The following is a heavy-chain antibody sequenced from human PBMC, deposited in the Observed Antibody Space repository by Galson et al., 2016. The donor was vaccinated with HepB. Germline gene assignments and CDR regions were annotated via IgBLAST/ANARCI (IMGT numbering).Heavy chain of an antibody. V-gene: IGHV3-23*01. D-gene: IGHD3-22*01. CDR2: IGGSGASA. CDR1: GFTFTNYA. Sequence: SLRLSCAASGFTFTNYAMSWVRQAPGKGLEWISAIGGSGASAYYAGSLKGRFTISRDNSKNTLYLQMNSLRTEDTAIYYCAKEYWHSYDAYYFDFWGQGTLVTVSS. CDR3: AKEYWHSYDAYYFDF. J-gene: IGHJ4*02.